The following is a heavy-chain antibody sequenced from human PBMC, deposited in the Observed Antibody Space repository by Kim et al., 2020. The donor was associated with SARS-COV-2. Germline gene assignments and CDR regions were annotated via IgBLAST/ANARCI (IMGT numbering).Heavy chain of an antibody. J-gene: IGHJ5*02. CDR2: ISYDGSNK. CDR1: GFTFSSYA. CDR3: AREGVEMATMEGFDP. Sequence: GGSLRLSCAASGFTFSSYAMHWVRQAPGKGLEWVAVISYDGSNKYYADSVKGRFTISRDNSKNTLYLQMNSLRAEDTAVYYCAREGVEMATMEGFDPWGQGTLVTVSS. V-gene: IGHV3-30*04. D-gene: IGHD5-12*01.